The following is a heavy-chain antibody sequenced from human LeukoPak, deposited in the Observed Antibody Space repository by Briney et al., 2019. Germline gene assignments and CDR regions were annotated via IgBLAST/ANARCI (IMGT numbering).Heavy chain of an antibody. Sequence: GGSLRLSCAASGFTFDVYAMLWVRHAPGKGLECVSGISWNSGSIGYADSVKGRFTISRDNAKNSLYLQMHSLRAEDTALYYCAKNSRGTESLDYWGQGTLVTVSS. CDR3: AKNSRGTESLDY. V-gene: IGHV3-9*01. CDR1: GFTFDVYA. CDR2: ISWNSGSI. D-gene: IGHD1-1*01. J-gene: IGHJ4*02.